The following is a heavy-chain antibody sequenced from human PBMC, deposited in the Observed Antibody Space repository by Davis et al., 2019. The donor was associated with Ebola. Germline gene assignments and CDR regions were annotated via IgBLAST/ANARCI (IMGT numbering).Heavy chain of an antibody. D-gene: IGHD2-2*02. CDR3: ARGKVELLYGWGKGYYGMDV. J-gene: IGHJ6*02. Sequence: GGSLRLSCAASGFTFSSYGMHCVRQAPGKGLEWVAVISYDGSNKYYADSVKGRFTISRDNSKNTLYLQMNSLRAEDTAVYYCARGKVELLYGWGKGYYGMDVWGQGTTVTVSS. CDR1: GFTFSSYG. V-gene: IGHV3-30*03. CDR2: ISYDGSNK.